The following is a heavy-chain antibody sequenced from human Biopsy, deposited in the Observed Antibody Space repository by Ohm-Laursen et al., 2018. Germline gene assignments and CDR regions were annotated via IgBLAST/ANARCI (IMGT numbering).Heavy chain of an antibody. CDR1: GFSVSSYD. CDR3: ARDSSRRAREGGMDV. V-gene: IGHV3-21*01. Sequence: SLRLSCAASGFSVSSYDMNWVRQAPGKGLEWTSYISETSSHIYDADSVRGRSTVARDIAKNSLYLQLNSLRVEDTAVYYCARDSSRRAREGGMDVWGQGTTVTVSS. J-gene: IGHJ6*02. D-gene: IGHD6-6*01. CDR2: ISETSSHI.